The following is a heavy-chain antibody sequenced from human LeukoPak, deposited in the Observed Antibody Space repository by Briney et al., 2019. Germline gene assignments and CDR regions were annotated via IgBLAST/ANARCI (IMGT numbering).Heavy chain of an antibody. CDR2: IIPIFGTA. Sequence: ASVKVSCKASGGTFSSYAISWVRQATGQGLEWMGGIIPIFGTANYAQKFQGRVTITADESTSTAYMELSSLRSEDTAVYYCARDAICSSTSCYDPPVLFDYWGQGTLVTVSS. CDR1: GGTFSSYA. CDR3: ARDAICSSTSCYDPPVLFDY. D-gene: IGHD2-2*01. V-gene: IGHV1-69*13. J-gene: IGHJ4*02.